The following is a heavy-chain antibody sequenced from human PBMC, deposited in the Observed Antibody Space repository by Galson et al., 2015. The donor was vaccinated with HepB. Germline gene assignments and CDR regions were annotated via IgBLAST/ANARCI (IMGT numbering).Heavy chain of an antibody. D-gene: IGHD3-22*01. CDR3: ASQGDGASIHYSDSNGYSHQYFQH. J-gene: IGHJ1*01. V-gene: IGHV1-69*04. Sequence: SVKVSCKASGGTFSTHAISWVRQAPGHGLEWMGRIIPFFGVASSTQKLRGRVTITADKSTSTVYMELSSLRSEDTAVYFWASQGDGASIHYSDSNGYSHQYFQHWGQGTLVTVSS. CDR2: IIPFFGVA. CDR1: GGTFSTHA.